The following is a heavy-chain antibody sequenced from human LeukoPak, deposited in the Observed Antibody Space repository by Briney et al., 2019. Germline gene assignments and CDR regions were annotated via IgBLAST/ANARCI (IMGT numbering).Heavy chain of an antibody. Sequence: ASVKVSCKASGYTFTGYYMHWVRQAPGQGLEWMGRINPNSGGTNYAQKFQGRVTMTRGTSISTAYMELSRLRSDDTAVYYCARKPVWFGELSFDPWGQGTLVTVSS. CDR3: ARKPVWFGELSFDP. D-gene: IGHD3-10*01. CDR2: INPNSGGT. J-gene: IGHJ5*02. CDR1: GYTFTGYY. V-gene: IGHV1-2*06.